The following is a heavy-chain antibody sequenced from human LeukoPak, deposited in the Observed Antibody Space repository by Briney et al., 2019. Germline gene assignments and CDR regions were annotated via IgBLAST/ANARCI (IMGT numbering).Heavy chain of an antibody. D-gene: IGHD4-23*01. CDR2: IIPIFGTA. Sequence: SVKVSCKASGGTFSSYAISWVRQAPGQGLEWMGRIIPIFGTANYAQKFQGRVTITTDESTSTAYMELSSLRSEDTAVYYCARGLYYGGNQRAHDAFDIWGQGTLVTVSS. CDR3: ARGLYYGGNQRAHDAFDI. V-gene: IGHV1-69*05. J-gene: IGHJ3*02. CDR1: GGTFSSYA.